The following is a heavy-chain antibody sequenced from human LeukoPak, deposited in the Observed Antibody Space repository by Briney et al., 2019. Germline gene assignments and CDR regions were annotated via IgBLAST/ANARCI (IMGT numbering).Heavy chain of an antibody. D-gene: IGHD3-22*01. CDR1: GYTFTGYY. CDR3: ARDLAWSSYYYDSSGS. J-gene: IGHJ5*02. Sequence: GASVKLSCKASGYTFTGYYMHWVRQAPGQGLEWMGWINPNSGGTNYAQKFQGRVTMTRDTSISTAYMELSRLRSDDTAVYYCARDLAWSSYYYDSSGSWGQGTLVTVSS. V-gene: IGHV1-2*02. CDR2: INPNSGGT.